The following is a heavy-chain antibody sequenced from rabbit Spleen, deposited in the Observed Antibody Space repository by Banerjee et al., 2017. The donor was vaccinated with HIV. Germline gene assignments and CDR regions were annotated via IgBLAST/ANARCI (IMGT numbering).Heavy chain of an antibody. CDR2: IYSGSSGNT. CDR3: ARDAGTSFSTYGMDL. J-gene: IGHJ6*01. D-gene: IGHD8-1*01. V-gene: IGHV1S45*01. CDR1: GFDLSSYYY. Sequence: QEQLEESGGGLVKPEGSLTLTCKASGFDLSSYYYICWVRQAPGKGLEWIACIYSGSSGNTYYPSSAKGRFTISKTSSTTMTLQMTSLTAADTATYFCARDAGTSFSTYGMDLWGPGTLVTVS.